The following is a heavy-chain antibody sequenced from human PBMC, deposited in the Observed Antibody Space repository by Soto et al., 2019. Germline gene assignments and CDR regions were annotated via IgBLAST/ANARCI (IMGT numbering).Heavy chain of an antibody. D-gene: IGHD3-16*01. CDR3: ARDLFEAARRGEYAFDI. V-gene: IGHV3-7*03. Sequence: LXLSCAASAFTFSSYLMSWVRQAPGKGLEWVANIKQDGSEKYYVDSVKGRFTISRDNAKNSLYLQMNSLRAEDTAVYYCARDLFEAARRGEYAFDIWGQGTMVTVSS. CDR2: IKQDGSEK. CDR1: AFTFSSYL. J-gene: IGHJ3*02.